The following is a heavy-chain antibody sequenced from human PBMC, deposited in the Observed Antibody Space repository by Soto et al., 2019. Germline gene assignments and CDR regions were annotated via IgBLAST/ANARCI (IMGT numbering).Heavy chain of an antibody. CDR1: GYTFTTYY. Sequence: ASVKVSCKASGYTFTTYYMHWVRQAPGQGLEWMGIINPSGGSTNHAQKFQGRVSMTRVTSTSTVYMELSSLRSEDRAVYYCARARDGYNRLMGYWGQGTLVTVSS. V-gene: IGHV1-46*01. J-gene: IGHJ4*02. CDR2: INPSGGST. CDR3: ARARDGYNRLMGY. D-gene: IGHD5-12*01.